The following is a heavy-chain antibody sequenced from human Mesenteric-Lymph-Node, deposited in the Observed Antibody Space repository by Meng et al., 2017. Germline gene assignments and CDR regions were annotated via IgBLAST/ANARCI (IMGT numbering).Heavy chain of an antibody. J-gene: IGHJ4*02. D-gene: IGHD2-21*01. CDR2: ISYDGSGK. V-gene: IGHV3-30*18. CDR1: GFTFRSYG. Sequence: QVQLVESGGGVARPGGSLRLSCVVSGFTFRSYGMHWVRQAPDKGLEWAAVISYDGSGKFYADSVKGRFAISRDNSKNTLYLQMNNLRADDTAVYYCAKSKGGILSDYLDSWGQGTLVTVSS. CDR3: AKSKGGILSDYLDS.